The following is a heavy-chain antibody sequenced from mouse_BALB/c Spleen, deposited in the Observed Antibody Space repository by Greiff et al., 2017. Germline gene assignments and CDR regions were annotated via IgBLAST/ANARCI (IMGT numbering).Heavy chain of an antibody. Sequence: EVPVVASGGGLVQPGGSRKLSCAASGFTFSSFGMHWVRQAPEKGLEWVAYISSGSSTIYYADTVKGRFTIYRDNPKNILFLQMTSLRSEDTAMYYCARSTDGNYVDYAMDYWGQGTSVTVAS. D-gene: IGHD2-1*01. CDR1: GFTFSSFG. V-gene: IGHV5-17*02. J-gene: IGHJ4*01. CDR3: ARSTDGNYVDYAMDY. CDR2: ISSGSSTI.